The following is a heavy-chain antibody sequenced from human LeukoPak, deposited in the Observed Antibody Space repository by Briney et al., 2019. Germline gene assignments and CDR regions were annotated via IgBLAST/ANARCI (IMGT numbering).Heavy chain of an antibody. CDR1: GFTFSSYA. J-gene: IGHJ3*02. Sequence: GGSLRLSCAASGFTFSSYAMSWVRQAPGKGLEWVSAISGSGGSTYYADSVKGRFTISRDNSKNTLYLQMNSLRAEDTAVYYCAKAGARGSGSYYPINAFDIWGQGTMVTVSS. CDR2: ISGSGGST. D-gene: IGHD3-10*01. CDR3: AKAGARGSGSYYPINAFDI. V-gene: IGHV3-23*01.